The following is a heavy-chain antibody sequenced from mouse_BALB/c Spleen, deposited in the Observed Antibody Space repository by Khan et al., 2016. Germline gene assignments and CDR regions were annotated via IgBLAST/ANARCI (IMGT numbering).Heavy chain of an antibody. Sequence: EVELVESGGGLVQPGGSLRLSCATSGFTFTDYYMSWVRQPPGKALEWLGFIRNKVNGYTTEDSASVKGRFTISRDNSQSILYLQMNTLRAEDSASVKGLFTISRDNSQSILYLQMNTLRAEDSATYYCARDMEGYDDAMDYWGQGTSVTVSS. V-gene: IGHV7-3*02. J-gene: IGHJ4*01. CDR1: GFTFTDYY. D-gene: IGHD2-2*01. CDR3: LFTISRDNSQSILYLQMNTLRAEDSATYYCARDMEGYDDAMDY. CDR2: IRNKVNGYTT.